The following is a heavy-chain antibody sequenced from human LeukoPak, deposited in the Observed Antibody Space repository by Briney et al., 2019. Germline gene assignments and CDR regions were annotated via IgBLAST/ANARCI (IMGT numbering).Heavy chain of an antibody. J-gene: IGHJ4*02. V-gene: IGHV4-30-4*01. CDR1: GGSISSGDYY. D-gene: IGHD5-12*01. Sequence: TSETLSLTCTVSGGSISSGDYYWSWIRQPPGKGLEWIGYIYYSGSTYYNPSLKRRVTISVDTSKNQFSLKLSSVTAADTAVYYCARVDIVATITLWGQGTLVTVSS. CDR3: ARVDIVATITL. CDR2: IYYSGST.